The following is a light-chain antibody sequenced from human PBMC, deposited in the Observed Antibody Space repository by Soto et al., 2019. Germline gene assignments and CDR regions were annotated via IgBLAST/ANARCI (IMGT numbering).Light chain of an antibody. V-gene: IGKV1-5*03. CDR2: KAS. CDR3: QHYNAYSRT. CDR1: QSIDHS. Sequence: DIQMTQSPSTLSASIGDSVTITCRASQSIDHSLAWYQQKPGKAPKLLIYKASSLQSGVPSRFSGSGSGTEFTLTISSLQPDDFATYSCQHYNAYSRTFGQGTKVEVK. J-gene: IGKJ1*01.